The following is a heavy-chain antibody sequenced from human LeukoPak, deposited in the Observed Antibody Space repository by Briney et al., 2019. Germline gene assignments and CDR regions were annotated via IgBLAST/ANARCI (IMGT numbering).Heavy chain of an antibody. J-gene: IGHJ3*02. CDR3: ARVPVVTGAFDI. V-gene: IGHV3-74*01. D-gene: IGHD3-22*01. CDR2: INTQGTYT. Sequence: SGGSLRLSCAVSGITFSSYWMHWVRQDPGRGLLWVSRINTQGTYTNYADSVKGRFTISRDNAKNSLYLQMNSLRAEDTAVYYCARVPVVTGAFDIWGQGTMVTVSS. CDR1: GITFSSYW.